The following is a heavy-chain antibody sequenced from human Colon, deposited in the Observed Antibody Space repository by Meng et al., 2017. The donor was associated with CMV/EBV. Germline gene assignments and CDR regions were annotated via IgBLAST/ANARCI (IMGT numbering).Heavy chain of an antibody. J-gene: IGHJ5*02. CDR2: ISPYRGDT. CDR1: GYSFRSYA. V-gene: IGHV1-18*01. CDR3: AREGVGRCFDP. Sequence: ASVKVSCKASGYSFRSYAISWVRLAPGQGLEWMGWISPYRGDTNYAQKFQGRVIISTDTPTSTAYMELRSLRPDDTAVYYCAREGVGRCFDPWGQGTLVTVSS.